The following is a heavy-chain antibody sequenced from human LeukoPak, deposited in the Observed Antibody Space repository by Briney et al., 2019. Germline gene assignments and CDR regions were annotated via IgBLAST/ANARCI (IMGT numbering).Heavy chain of an antibody. D-gene: IGHD6-13*01. CDR2: VYTTGST. J-gene: IGHJ4*02. CDR3: ARQLAAAGTAGFDY. Sequence: SETLSLTCTVSGGSISSYYWSWIRQPAGKGLEWIGRVYTTGSTNYNPSLKSRVIMSVDTSKNQFSLKLSSVTAADAAVYYCARQLAAAGTAGFDYWGQGTLVTVSS. CDR1: GGSISSYY. V-gene: IGHV4-4*07.